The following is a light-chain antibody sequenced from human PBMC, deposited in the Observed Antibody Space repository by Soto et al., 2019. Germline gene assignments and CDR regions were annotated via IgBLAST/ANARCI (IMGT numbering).Light chain of an antibody. J-gene: IGKJ4*01. V-gene: IGKV1-5*03. CDR3: QQYNSYSPV. CDR2: KAS. CDR1: QSISSW. Sequence: DIQMTQSPSTLSASVGDRVTITCRASQSISSWLAWYQQKPGKAPKLLIYKASSLESGGPSRFSGSGSGTEFTLTISSLQPDDFATYYCQQYNSYSPVFGGGTKVDIK.